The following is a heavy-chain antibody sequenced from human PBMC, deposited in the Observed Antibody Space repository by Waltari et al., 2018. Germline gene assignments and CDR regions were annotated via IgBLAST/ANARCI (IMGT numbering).Heavy chain of an antibody. V-gene: IGHV4-38-2*02. J-gene: IGHJ4*02. Sequence: QVQLQESGPGLVKPSETLSLTCTVSGYSISSGYYWRWIRQPPGKGLEWIGRIYHSGRTYYTPSHKSRVTRSVDTSTNQFSLKLSYVTAADTAVYYCARVDSSSSAHLDYWGQGTLVTVSS. CDR2: IYHSGRT. CDR3: ARVDSSSSAHLDY. CDR1: GYSISSGYY. D-gene: IGHD6-6*01.